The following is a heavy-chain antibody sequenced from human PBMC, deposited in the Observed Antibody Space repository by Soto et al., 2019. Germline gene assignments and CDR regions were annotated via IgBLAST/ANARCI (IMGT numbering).Heavy chain of an antibody. J-gene: IGHJ4*02. V-gene: IGHV1-2*02. D-gene: IGHD1-26*01. CDR1: GYTFTVHY. CDR2: IGPESGAT. Sequence: ASVKVSCKASGYTFTVHYIHWVRQAPEQGPEWMGEIGPESGATRYAQKFRGRVTMTRDMSITTVYMELNNLSPDDTAVYYCGRGRSGQIVVFYWGQGTPVTVSS. CDR3: GRGRSGQIVVFY.